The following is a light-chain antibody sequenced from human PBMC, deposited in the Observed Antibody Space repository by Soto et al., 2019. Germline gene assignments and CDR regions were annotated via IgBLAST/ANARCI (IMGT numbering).Light chain of an antibody. CDR1: QSVDSY. J-gene: IGKJ5*01. CDR2: GAS. CDR3: QQRESWPIT. V-gene: IGKV3-11*01. Sequence: EIVLTQSPASLSLSPGERATLSCRASQSVDSYLVWYQQKPGQAPRLLIFGASNRATGIPARFSGSGSGTDFPLTINSLEPDDFAVYYCQQRESWPITFGQGTRLEIK.